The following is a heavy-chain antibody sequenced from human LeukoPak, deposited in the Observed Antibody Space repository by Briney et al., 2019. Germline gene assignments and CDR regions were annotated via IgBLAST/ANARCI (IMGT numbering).Heavy chain of an antibody. J-gene: IGHJ4*02. CDR2: IYSGGST. Sequence: GGSPRLSCAASGFTVSSNYMSWVRQAPGKGLEWVSVIYSGGSTYYADSVKGRFTISRDNSKNTLYLQMNSLRAEDTAVYYCARDRSGSYYFDYWGQGTLVTVSS. CDR3: ARDRSGSYYFDY. D-gene: IGHD1-26*01. V-gene: IGHV3-66*01. CDR1: GFTVSSNY.